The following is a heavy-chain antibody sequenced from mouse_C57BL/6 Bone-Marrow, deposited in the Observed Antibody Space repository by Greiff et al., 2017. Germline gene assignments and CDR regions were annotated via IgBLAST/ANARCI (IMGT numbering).Heavy chain of an antibody. CDR1: GFTFSDYG. CDR3: ARGPPYYGSSYYYFDY. V-gene: IGHV5-17*01. D-gene: IGHD1-1*01. Sequence: EVKLEESGGGLVKPGGSLKLSWAASGFTFSDYGMHWVRQAPEKGLEWVAYISSGSSTIYYADTVKGRFPISRDNAKNTLFMQMTSLRSEDTAMYYCARGPPYYGSSYYYFDYWGQGTTRTVSS. J-gene: IGHJ2*01. CDR2: ISSGSSTI.